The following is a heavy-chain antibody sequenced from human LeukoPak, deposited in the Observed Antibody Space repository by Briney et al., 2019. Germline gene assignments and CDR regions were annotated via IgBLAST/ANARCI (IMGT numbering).Heavy chain of an antibody. CDR2: ISYDGSNK. J-gene: IGHJ6*02. V-gene: IGHV3-30*18. D-gene: IGHD6-6*01. Sequence: PGGSLRLSCAASGFTFSSYGMHWGRQAPGKGLEWVAVISYDGSNKYYADSVKGRFTISRDNSKNTLYLQMNSLRAEDKAVYYCAKGYRDSTSSYYYYGMDVWGQGTTVTVSS. CDR3: AKGYRDSTSSYYYYGMDV. CDR1: GFTFSSYG.